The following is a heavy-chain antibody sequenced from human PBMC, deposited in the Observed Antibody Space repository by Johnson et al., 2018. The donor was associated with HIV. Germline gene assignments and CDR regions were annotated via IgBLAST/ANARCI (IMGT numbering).Heavy chain of an antibody. J-gene: IGHJ3*02. CDR1: GFTFSSYG. CDR3: ARDQSNGWNRGAFDI. CDR2: ISGSGVST. V-gene: IGHV3-23*04. D-gene: IGHD6-19*01. Sequence: EVQLVESGGGLVKPGGSLRLSCAASGFTFSSYGMSWVRQAPGKGLEWVSAISGSGVSTYYADSVKGRFTISRDNSKNTLYLHMNSLRAEDTAVYYCARDQSNGWNRGAFDIWGQGTVVTVSS.